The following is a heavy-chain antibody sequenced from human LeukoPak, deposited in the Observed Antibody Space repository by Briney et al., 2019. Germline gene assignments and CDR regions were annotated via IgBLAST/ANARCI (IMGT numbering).Heavy chain of an antibody. D-gene: IGHD1-26*01. CDR1: GGSISSYY. Sequence: SETLSLTCTVSGGSISSYYWSWIRQPPGKGLEWIGYIYYSGSTNYNPSLKSRVTIPVDTSKNQFSLKLSSVTAADTAVYYCAREWEFFDYWGQGTLVTVSS. CDR3: AREWEFFDY. J-gene: IGHJ4*02. V-gene: IGHV4-59*01. CDR2: IYYSGST.